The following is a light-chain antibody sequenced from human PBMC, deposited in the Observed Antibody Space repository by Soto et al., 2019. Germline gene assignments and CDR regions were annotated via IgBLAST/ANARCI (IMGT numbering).Light chain of an antibody. CDR1: SSNIGAGYE. V-gene: IGLV1-40*01. CDR2: ENN. CDR3: QSYDSSLSGYV. J-gene: IGLJ1*01. Sequence: QSVLTQPPSVSEAPGQRVTISCTGSSSNIGAGYEAHWYQQVPGTDPKLLIYENNNRPSGVPDRFSGSKSGTSASLAITGLQAEDEAEYYCQSYDSSLSGYVFGTVTKLTVL.